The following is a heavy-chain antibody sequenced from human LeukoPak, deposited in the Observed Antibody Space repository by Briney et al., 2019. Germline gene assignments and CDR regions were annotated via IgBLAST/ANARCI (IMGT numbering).Heavy chain of an antibody. V-gene: IGHV3-11*05. Sequence: GGSLRLSCAASGFSCSDFYMNWIRQAPGKGLEWVSSISGSSPYTNYADSVKGRFTISRDNAKNSLYLQMNSLRPEDTAVYYCARDRGGGVPFDYWGQGTLVTVSS. J-gene: IGHJ4*02. CDR1: GFSCSDFY. CDR3: ARDRGGGVPFDY. CDR2: ISGSSPYT. D-gene: IGHD2-15*01.